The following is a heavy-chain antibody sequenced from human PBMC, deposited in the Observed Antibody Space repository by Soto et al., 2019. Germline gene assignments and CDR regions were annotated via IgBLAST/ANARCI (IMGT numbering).Heavy chain of an antibody. J-gene: IGHJ4*02. Sequence: GESLKISCNGSGYNFAGYWIAWVRQMPGKGLELMGIIYPSDSDTRYRPSFQGQVTISADKSISSAYLQWSSLRASDTAMYYCARGGVSTRTFDYWGQGTPVTVSS. CDR1: GYNFAGYW. CDR2: IYPSDSDT. D-gene: IGHD3-3*01. V-gene: IGHV5-51*01. CDR3: ARGGVSTRTFDY.